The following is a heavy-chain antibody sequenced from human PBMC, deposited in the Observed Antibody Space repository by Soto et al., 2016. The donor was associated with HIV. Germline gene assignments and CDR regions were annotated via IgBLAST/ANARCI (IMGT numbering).Heavy chain of an antibody. D-gene: IGHD2-21*01. CDR2: IGDSGDNT. CDR1: RFTFSINA. Sequence: EVQLLESGGGLVQPGGSLRLSCAASRFTFSINAMSWVRQAPGKGLEWVAAIGDSGDNTYYADSVKGRFTISRDNSKNTLXLQMSSLRAEDTAVYYCAKDRGGDCCYYGIGTSWGQGATVTVSS. J-gene: IGHJ6*02. CDR3: AKDRGGDCCYYGIGTS. V-gene: IGHV3-23*01.